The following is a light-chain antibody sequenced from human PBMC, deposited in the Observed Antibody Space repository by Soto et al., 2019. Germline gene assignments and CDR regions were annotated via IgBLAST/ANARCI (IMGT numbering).Light chain of an antibody. J-gene: IGKJ4*01. CDR2: DAS. CDR1: QDISNY. V-gene: IGKV1-33*01. CDR3: QQYDNPAT. Sequence: DIQMTQSPSSLSASVGDRVTITCQASQDISNYLNWYQQKPGKAPKLLIYDASNLETGVPSRFNGSGSGTDFTFTITSLQPEDIATYYCQQYDNPATFGGGTKVDIK.